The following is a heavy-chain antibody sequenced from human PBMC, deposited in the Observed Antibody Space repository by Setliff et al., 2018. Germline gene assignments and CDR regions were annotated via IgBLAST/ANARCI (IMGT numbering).Heavy chain of an antibody. D-gene: IGHD2-2*01. CDR3: ARDLGYCSRTSCHGDWFDP. V-gene: IGHV7-4-1*02. J-gene: IGHJ5*02. CDR2: INTITGNP. CDR1: GYTFSSYA. Sequence: ASVKVSCKASGYTFSSYAMNWVRQAPGQGLEWMGRINTITGNPTCAQGFTGRFVFSLDTSVSTAYLQISSLKPEDTAVYYCARDLGYCSRTSCHGDWFDPWGQGTLVTVSS.